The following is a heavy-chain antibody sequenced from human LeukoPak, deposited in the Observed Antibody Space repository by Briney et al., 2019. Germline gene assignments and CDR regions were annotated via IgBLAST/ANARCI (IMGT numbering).Heavy chain of an antibody. CDR1: GFTFSSSA. CDR2: ISPSSSDT. V-gene: IGHV3-21*05. CDR3: ARGHYTMDV. D-gene: IGHD3-10*01. Sequence: GGSLRLSCAASGFTFSSSAMNWVRQAPGKGLEWVSYISPSSSDTNYADSVKGRFTISRDNAKRSVYLQLNSLRVEDTAVYYCARGHYTMDVWGQGTTVTVSS. J-gene: IGHJ6*02.